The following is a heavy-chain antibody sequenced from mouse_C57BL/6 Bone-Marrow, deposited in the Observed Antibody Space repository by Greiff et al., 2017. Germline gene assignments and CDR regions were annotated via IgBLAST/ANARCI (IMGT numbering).Heavy chain of an antibody. CDR3: ARRDYYRGYFDY. D-gene: IGHD2-12*01. V-gene: IGHV1-52*01. CDR2: IDPSDREP. CDR1: GSTFTSYW. Sequence: VQLQQPGAELVRPGSSVKLSCTASGSTFTSYWMHWVKQRPIQGLEWIGNIDPSDREPHYNQQFKDKAPLTVDTASSPAYMQLSSLTSEDSAVYDGARRDYYRGYFDYWGQGTTLTVSS. J-gene: IGHJ2*01.